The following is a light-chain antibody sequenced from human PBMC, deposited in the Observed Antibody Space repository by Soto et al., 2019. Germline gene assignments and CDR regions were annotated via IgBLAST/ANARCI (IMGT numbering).Light chain of an antibody. V-gene: IGKV1-5*01. Sequence: DIQLPQPLSPLSASVGDKVTITCRASQSVTDWLAWYQQKPGKAPKLLIYDASSLQSGVPSRFSGSGSGTEFSLTISSLQPDDFATYYCQQYYRSCTFGQGTKVDIK. CDR2: DAS. J-gene: IGKJ2*02. CDR1: QSVTDW. CDR3: QQYYRSCT.